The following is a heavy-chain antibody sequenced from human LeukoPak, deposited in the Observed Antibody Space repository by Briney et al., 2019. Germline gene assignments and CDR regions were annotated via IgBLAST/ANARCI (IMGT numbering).Heavy chain of an antibody. CDR3: AKGETYYYDSSGYPY. J-gene: IGHJ4*02. CDR2: ISGSGGST. CDR1: GFTFSSYA. D-gene: IGHD3-22*01. V-gene: IGHV3-23*01. Sequence: GGSLTLSCPASGFTFSSYAMSWVRQAPGKGLEWVSAISGSGGSTYYADSVKGRFTISRDNSKNTLYLQMNSLRAEDTAVYYCAKGETYYYDSSGYPYWGQGTLVTVSS.